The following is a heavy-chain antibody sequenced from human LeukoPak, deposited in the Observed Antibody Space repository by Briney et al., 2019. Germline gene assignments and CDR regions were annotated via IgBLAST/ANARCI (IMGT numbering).Heavy chain of an antibody. CDR1: GVSISGNY. J-gene: IGHJ4*02. D-gene: IGHD3-10*01. V-gene: IGHV4-59*01. CDR2: IFYTGST. Sequence: SETLSLTCTVSGVSISGNYWSWIRQPPGKGLEWIGYIFYTGSTNYNPSLQSRVTILLDTSKNQFSLKLSSVSAADTAVYYCARLGGSGSYAFYNFDYWGQGTLVTVSS. CDR3: ARLGGSGSYAFYNFDY.